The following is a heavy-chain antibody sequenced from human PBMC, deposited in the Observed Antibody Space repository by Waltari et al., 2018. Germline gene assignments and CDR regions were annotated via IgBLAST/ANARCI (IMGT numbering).Heavy chain of an antibody. V-gene: IGHV4-61*02. D-gene: IGHD3-9*01. CDR2: IFTSGST. CDR3: ARDEARYYDIMTGGGYYGLDV. CDR1: GGSISSGSVY. Sequence: QVQLQESGPGLVRPSQTLSLTCTVSGGSISSGSVYWTWIRQPAGKGLEWVGHIFTSGSTKYTPSRKSRVSVSLDTSENQFSLRLSSVTAADTAVYYCARDEARYYDIMTGGGYYGLDVWGQGTTVTVSS. J-gene: IGHJ6*02.